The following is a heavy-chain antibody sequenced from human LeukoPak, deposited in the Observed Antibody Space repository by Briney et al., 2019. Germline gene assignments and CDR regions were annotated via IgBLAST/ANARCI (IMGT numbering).Heavy chain of an antibody. V-gene: IGHV4-39*01. D-gene: IGHD2-21*02. J-gene: IGHJ4*02. CDR1: GGSISSTYDH. CDR2: IRYSGTT. CDR3: ARRLHYFDY. Sequence: SETLSLTCTVSGGSISSTYDHWDWIRQPPGKGLEWMGSIRYSGTTCYNPSLKGRVTIFVDTSNNQFSLRLRSVTAADTAVYYCARRLHYFDYWGQGSLVTVSS.